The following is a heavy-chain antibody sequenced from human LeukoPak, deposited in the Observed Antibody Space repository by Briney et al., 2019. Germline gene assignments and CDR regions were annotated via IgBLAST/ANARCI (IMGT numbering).Heavy chain of an antibody. D-gene: IGHD1-1*01. J-gene: IGHJ5*02. CDR2: IYYSGST. Sequence: PSETLSLTCTVSGGSISSYYWSWIRQPAGKGLEWIGYIYYSGSTNYNPSLKSRVTISVDTSKNQFSLKLSSVTAADTAVYYCARVFTTVNWFDPWGQGTLVTVSS. V-gene: IGHV4-59*01. CDR3: ARVFTTVNWFDP. CDR1: GGSISSYY.